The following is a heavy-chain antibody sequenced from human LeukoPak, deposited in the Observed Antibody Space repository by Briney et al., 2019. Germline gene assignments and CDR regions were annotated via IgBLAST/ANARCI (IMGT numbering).Heavy chain of an antibody. D-gene: IGHD3-22*01. Sequence: GGSLRLSCAASGFTFSSYAMSWVRQAPGKGLEWVSAISGSGGSTYYADSVKGRFTISRDNSKNTQYLQMNSLRAEDTAVYYCARSPYYYDSSGYYLHWGQGTLVTVSS. J-gene: IGHJ4*02. CDR2: ISGSGGST. CDR1: GFTFSSYA. CDR3: ARSPYYYDSSGYYLH. V-gene: IGHV3-23*01.